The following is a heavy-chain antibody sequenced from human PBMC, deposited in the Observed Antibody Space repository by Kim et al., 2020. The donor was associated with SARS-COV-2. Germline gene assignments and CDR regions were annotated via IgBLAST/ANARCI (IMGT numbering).Heavy chain of an antibody. CDR2: IASSGNPA. CDR3: AKDADWRPCEK. V-gene: IGHV3-23*05. Sequence: GGSLRLSCAASGFTFSSSAMSWARQAPGKGLEWVSAIASSGNPAYYADSLKGRFTISRDNSKNTLYLQMNSLRAEDTAVYYCAKDADWRPCEKWGQGTLVTVSS. J-gene: IGHJ4*02. D-gene: IGHD3-9*01. CDR1: GFTFSSSA.